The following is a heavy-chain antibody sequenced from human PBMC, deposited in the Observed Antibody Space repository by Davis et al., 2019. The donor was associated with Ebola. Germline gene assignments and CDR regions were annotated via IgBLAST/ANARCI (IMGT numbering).Heavy chain of an antibody. CDR2: INPSGGST. D-gene: IGHD6-13*01. V-gene: IGHV1-46*01. CDR3: ARDLYSSSWFDY. Sequence: ASVKVSCKASGYTFTNYYMHWVRQAPGQGLEWMGIINPSGGSTSYAQKFQGRVTMTRDTSTSTAYMELRSLRSDDTAVYYCARDLYSSSWFDYWGQGTLVTVSS. J-gene: IGHJ4*02. CDR1: GYTFTNYY.